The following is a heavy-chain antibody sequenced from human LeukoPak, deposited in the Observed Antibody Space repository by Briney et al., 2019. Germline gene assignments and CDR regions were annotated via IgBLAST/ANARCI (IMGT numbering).Heavy chain of an antibody. CDR1: GYTFTSYG. CDR2: IIPLFGSA. Sequence: SVKVSCKATGYTFTSYGISWVRQAPGQGLEWMGGIIPLFGSADYAQKFQGRVTFTADESTSTAYMELSSLRSEDTAVYYCATAATYYYDTSVYSITDYWGQGTLVTVSS. V-gene: IGHV1-69*13. J-gene: IGHJ4*02. D-gene: IGHD3-22*01. CDR3: ATAATYYYDTSVYSITDY.